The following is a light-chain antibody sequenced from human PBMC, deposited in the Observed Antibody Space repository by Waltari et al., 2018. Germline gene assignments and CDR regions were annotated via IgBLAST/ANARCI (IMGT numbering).Light chain of an antibody. CDR3: SAYTTISGPGV. CDR1: DSDVGAYDF. CDR2: EVS. J-gene: IGLJ1*01. Sequence: QSALTQPASVSGSPGQSITISCSGTDSDVGAYDFVSWYQQHPGKAPHLIIYEVSNRPSRIPNRFSASMSGNTASLTISGLQAEDEADYYCSAYTTISGPGVFGTGPRVTVL. V-gene: IGLV2-14*01.